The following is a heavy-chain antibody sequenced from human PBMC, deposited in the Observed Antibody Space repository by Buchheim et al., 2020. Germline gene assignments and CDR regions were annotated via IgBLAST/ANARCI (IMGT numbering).Heavy chain of an antibody. CDR3: ARETTNCGGDCYDY. J-gene: IGHJ4*02. D-gene: IGHD2-21*01. CDR1: GFTFSNYE. CDR2: ITESGSAI. Sequence: EVQLLESGRGLVQPGQSLRLSCVASGFTFSNYEFNWVRQAPGKGLEWISYITESGSAIFYADSVKGRFTVSRDNAKNSLYLQMNNLRAEDTALYYCARETTNCGGDCYDYWGQGTL. V-gene: IGHV3-48*03.